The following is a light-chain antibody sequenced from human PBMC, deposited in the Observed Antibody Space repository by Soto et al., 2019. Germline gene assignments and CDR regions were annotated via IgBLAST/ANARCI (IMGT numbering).Light chain of an antibody. Sequence: DVQMTQSPSSLSASVGDRVTFTCQASEDISNYLNWYQQKPGKAPKLLIYDASNLETGVPSRFSGSGSGAHFTFTSSSLQPEDIATYYCQQYDNLVTFGPGTRLEIK. CDR2: DAS. J-gene: IGKJ5*01. CDR1: EDISNY. CDR3: QQYDNLVT. V-gene: IGKV1-33*01.